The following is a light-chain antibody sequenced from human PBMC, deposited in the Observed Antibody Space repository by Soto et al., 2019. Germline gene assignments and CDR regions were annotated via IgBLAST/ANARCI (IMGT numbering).Light chain of an antibody. CDR1: QGISNY. CDR3: QRYNSAPLWT. Sequence: DIQMTQSPSSLSASVGDRVTITCRASQGISNYLAWYQQKPGKVPKLLIYAASTLQSGVPSRFIGSGSGTDFTLTISSLQPEDVATYYCQRYNSAPLWTFGQGTKVEIQ. CDR2: AAS. V-gene: IGKV1-27*01. J-gene: IGKJ1*01.